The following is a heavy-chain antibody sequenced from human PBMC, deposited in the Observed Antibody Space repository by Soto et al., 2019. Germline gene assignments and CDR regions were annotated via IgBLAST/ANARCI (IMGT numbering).Heavy chain of an antibody. CDR1: GGPISSGDYY. CDR3: ARDPKRPRYFDWWDGESYGMDV. V-gene: IGHV4-30-4*01. D-gene: IGHD3-9*01. Sequence: LSLTCTVSGGPISSGDYYWSWIRQPPGKGLEWIGYIYYSGSTYYNPSLKSRVTISVDTSKNQFSLKLSSVTAADTAVYYCARDPKRPRYFDWWDGESYGMDVWGQGTTVTVSS. J-gene: IGHJ6*02. CDR2: IYYSGST.